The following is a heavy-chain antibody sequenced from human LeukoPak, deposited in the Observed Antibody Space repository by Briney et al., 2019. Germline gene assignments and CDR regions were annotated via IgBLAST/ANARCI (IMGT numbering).Heavy chain of an antibody. D-gene: IGHD3-10*01. CDR3: ARDQADNYYAMDV. CDR2: INPQTGFT. Sequence: GASVKVSCKASGYTFTGYYMHWVRQAPGRGLEWMGWINPQTGFTTYAQKFEGRVTMTMDPSISTVFMELTGLRSDDTATFFCARDQADNYYAMDVWGQGTTVTVSS. J-gene: IGHJ6*02. CDR1: GYTFTGYY. V-gene: IGHV1-2*02.